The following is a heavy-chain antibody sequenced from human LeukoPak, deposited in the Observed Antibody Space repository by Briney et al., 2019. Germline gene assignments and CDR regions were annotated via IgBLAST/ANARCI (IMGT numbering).Heavy chain of an antibody. D-gene: IGHD3-10*01. Sequence: GGSLRLSCAASGFTFSSYAMHWVRQAPGKGLEWVAVISYDGSNKYYADSVKGRFTISRDNSKNTLYLQMNSLRAEDTAVYYCARDILLWFGESTPYWGQGTLVTVSS. J-gene: IGHJ4*02. CDR3: ARDILLWFGESTPY. CDR2: ISYDGSNK. V-gene: IGHV3-30-3*01. CDR1: GFTFSSYA.